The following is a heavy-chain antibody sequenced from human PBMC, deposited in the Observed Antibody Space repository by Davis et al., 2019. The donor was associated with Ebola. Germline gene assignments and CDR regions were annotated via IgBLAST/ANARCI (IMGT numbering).Heavy chain of an antibody. J-gene: IGHJ4*02. D-gene: IGHD5-12*01. V-gene: IGHV3-48*01. CDR1: GFAMSGYS. Sequence: PGGSLRLSCAGSGFAMSGYSINWVRQAPGKGLEWVSYISSSGSTIYYADSVKGRFTISRDNSKNTLYLQMNSLRAEDTAVYFCAKVATIRTMGPFDYRGLGTLVTVSS. CDR2: ISSSGSTI. CDR3: AKVATIRTMGPFDY.